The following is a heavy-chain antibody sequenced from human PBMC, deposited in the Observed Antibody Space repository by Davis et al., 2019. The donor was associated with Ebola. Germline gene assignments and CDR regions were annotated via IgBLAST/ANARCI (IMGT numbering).Heavy chain of an antibody. CDR2: IRYDGSKK. CDR3: AKGVSASGPLYVFDY. J-gene: IGHJ4*03. Sequence: GESLKISCAASGFSFSSYVRHLVRQAPGKGLEWVTFIRYDGSKKFYADSVKGRFTISRDSSRNTLYVQMNSLRAEDTAVYYCAKGVSASGPLYVFDYWGQGTTVTVSS. V-gene: IGHV3-30*02. CDR1: GFSFSSYV. D-gene: IGHD2-8*01.